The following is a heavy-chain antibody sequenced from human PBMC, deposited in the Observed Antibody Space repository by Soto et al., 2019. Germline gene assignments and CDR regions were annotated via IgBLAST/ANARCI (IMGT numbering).Heavy chain of an antibody. J-gene: IGHJ5*02. CDR2: INHSGST. Sequence: VQLQQWGAGLLKPSETLSLTCAVYGGSFSGYYWSWIRQPPGKGLEWIGEINHSGSTHYNSSLKRRVTISVDTSKSQLSLMLSSVTGAATAVYYCARGPITMVRGVRVWFDPWGQLTMVTVSS. V-gene: IGHV4-34*01. CDR1: GGSFSGYY. CDR3: ARGPITMVRGVRVWFDP. D-gene: IGHD3-10*01.